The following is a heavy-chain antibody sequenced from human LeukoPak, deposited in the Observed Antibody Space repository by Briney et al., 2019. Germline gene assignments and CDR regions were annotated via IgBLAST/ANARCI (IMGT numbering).Heavy chain of an antibody. CDR2: INTDGSSI. Sequence: GGSLRLSCAASGFGFSSYWMHWVRQAPGKGLVWVSRINTDGSSISYADSVKGRFTISRDNAKNTLYLQMNSLRAEDTAVYYCARIPASGTARDCWGQGTLVTVSS. V-gene: IGHV3-74*01. J-gene: IGHJ4*02. CDR1: GFGFSSYW. D-gene: IGHD2-2*01. CDR3: ARIPASGTARDC.